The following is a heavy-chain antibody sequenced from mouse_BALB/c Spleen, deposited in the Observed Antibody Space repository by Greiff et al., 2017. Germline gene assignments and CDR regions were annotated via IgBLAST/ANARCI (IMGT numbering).Heavy chain of an antibody. J-gene: IGHJ2*01. D-gene: IGHD2-10*01. V-gene: IGHV1-18*01. CDR3: ARRSYYGNYFDY. CDR2: INPNNGGT. CDR1: GYTFTDYN. Sequence: EVELQQSGPELVKPGASVKIPCKASGYTFTDYNMDWVKQSHGKSLEWIGDINPNNGGTIYNQKFKGKATLTVDKSSSTAYMELRSLTSEDTAVYYCARRSYYGNYFDYWGQGTTLTVSS.